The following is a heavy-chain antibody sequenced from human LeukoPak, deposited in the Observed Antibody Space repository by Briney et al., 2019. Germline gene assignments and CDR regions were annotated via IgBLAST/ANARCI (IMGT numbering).Heavy chain of an antibody. Sequence: PGGSLRLSCAASGFTFSSYSMNWVRQAPGKGLEWVSYISSSSSTIYYAGSVKGRFTISRDNAKNSLYLQMNSLRAEDTAVYYCARDLRVAAYWGQGTLVTVSS. CDR2: ISSSSSTI. CDR1: GFTFSSYS. CDR3: ARDLRVAAY. V-gene: IGHV3-48*01. J-gene: IGHJ4*02. D-gene: IGHD2-15*01.